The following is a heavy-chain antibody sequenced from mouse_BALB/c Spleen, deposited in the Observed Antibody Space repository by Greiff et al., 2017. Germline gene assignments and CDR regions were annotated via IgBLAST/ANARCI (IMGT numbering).Heavy chain of an antibody. CDR2: IRNKANGYTT. CDR1: GFTFTDYY. J-gene: IGHJ4*01. CDR3: ARDMDYYGSSYAYAMDY. D-gene: IGHD1-1*01. Sequence: EVHLVESGGGLVQPGGSLRLSCATSGFTFTDYYMSWVRQPPGKALEWLGFIRNKANGYTTEYSASVKGRFTISRDNSQSILYLQMNTLRAEDSATYYCARDMDYYGSSYAYAMDYWGQGTSVTVSS. V-gene: IGHV7-3*02.